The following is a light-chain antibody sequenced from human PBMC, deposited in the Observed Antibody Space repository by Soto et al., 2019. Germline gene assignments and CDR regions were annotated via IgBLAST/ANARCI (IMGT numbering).Light chain of an antibody. CDR2: AAS. J-gene: IGKJ4*01. V-gene: IGKV1-12*01. Sequence: DIQMTQSPSSVSASVGDRVTISCRASRGLTNYLAWYQQKPGKAPKLLIYAASSLRSGVPSRFSGSGSGTDFTLTISSLQPEDFATYYCQQANSLPLTFGGGTKVEIK. CDR1: RGLTNY. CDR3: QQANSLPLT.